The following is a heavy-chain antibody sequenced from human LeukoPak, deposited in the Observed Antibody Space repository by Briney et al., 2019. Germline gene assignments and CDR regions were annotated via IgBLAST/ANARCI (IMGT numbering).Heavy chain of an antibody. J-gene: IGHJ5*02. V-gene: IGHV4-34*01. Sequence: SETLSLTCAVYGGSLSNYYWSWIRQPPGKGLEWIDEINHSGSTKFNPSLKSRVTILVDMSKSQFSLELRSVTAADTAVYYCARGPASGSDFAWFDPWGQGTLVTVSS. CDR1: GGSLSNYY. D-gene: IGHD3-10*01. CDR2: INHSGST. CDR3: ARGPASGSDFAWFDP.